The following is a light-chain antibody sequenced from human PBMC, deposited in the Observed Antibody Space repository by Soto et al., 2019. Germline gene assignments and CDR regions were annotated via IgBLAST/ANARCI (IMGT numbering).Light chain of an antibody. CDR3: SSYTTSNSRQIV. J-gene: IGLJ1*01. CDR1: SSDFGGDNY. Sequence: QSVLTQPASVSGSPGPSVPISCTGSSSDFGGDNYVPWYQHPPGTAPKLLIFDVSNRPSGVSNRFSGSKSGNTASLTISGLQPEDEADYYCSSYTTSNSRQIVFGTGTKVTVL. CDR2: DVS. V-gene: IGLV2-14*03.